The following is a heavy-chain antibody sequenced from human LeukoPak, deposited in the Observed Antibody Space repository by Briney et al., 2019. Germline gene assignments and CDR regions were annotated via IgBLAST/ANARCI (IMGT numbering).Heavy chain of an antibody. CDR3: VKAKYYGWSDGSNFDY. D-gene: IGHD2/OR15-2a*01. V-gene: IGHV3-64D*06. J-gene: IGHJ4*02. CDR2: VISNGRST. Sequence: GGSLRLSCSGSGFTFSDYAMYWVRQAPGKGLGYVSAVISNGRSTYLADTVKGRFTISRDNSKNMLYLQMSSLRPEDTAVYYCVKAKYYGWSDGSNFDYWGQGTLVTVSS. CDR1: GFTFSDYA.